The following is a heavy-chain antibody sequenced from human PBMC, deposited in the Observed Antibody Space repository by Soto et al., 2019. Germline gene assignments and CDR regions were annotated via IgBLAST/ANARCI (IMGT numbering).Heavy chain of an antibody. J-gene: IGHJ6*02. CDR3: ARAASIAAPGGTNHHCGLAV. D-gene: IGHD6-13*01. Sequence: PSQTLSLTCAISGDSVSSNSAAWNWIRQSPSRGLEWLGRTYYRSKWYNDYAPSVKSRITINPDTSKNQFSLHLNSVTPEDTAVYYCARAASIAAPGGTNHHCGLAVSGQRTTVTVSS. V-gene: IGHV6-1*01. CDR2: TYYRSKWYN. CDR1: GDSVSSNSAA.